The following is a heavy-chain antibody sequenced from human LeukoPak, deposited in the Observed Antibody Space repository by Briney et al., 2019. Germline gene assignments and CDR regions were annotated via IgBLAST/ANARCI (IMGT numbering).Heavy chain of an antibody. V-gene: IGHV3-30*03. CDR2: ISYDGSNK. D-gene: IGHD3-10*01. CDR3: ALPPGSFDY. J-gene: IGHJ4*02. Sequence: GGSLRLSCAAPGFTFSSYSMNWVRQAPGKGLEWVAVISYDGSNKYYADSVKGRFTISRDNSKNTLYLQMNSLRAEDTAVYYCALPPGSFDYWGQGTLVTVSS. CDR1: GFTFSSYS.